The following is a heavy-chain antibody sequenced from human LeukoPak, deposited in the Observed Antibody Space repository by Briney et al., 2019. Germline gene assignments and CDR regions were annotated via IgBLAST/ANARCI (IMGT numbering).Heavy chain of an antibody. CDR3: ARGISSWYYAFDI. J-gene: IGHJ3*02. CDR1: GGSISSYY. CDR2: IYYSGST. Sequence: PSETLSLTCTVSGGSISSYYWSWIRQPPGKGLEWIGYIYYSGSTNYNPSLKSRVTISVDTSKNQFSLKLSSVTAADTAVYYCARGISSWYYAFDIWGQGTMVTVSS. V-gene: IGHV4-59*01. D-gene: IGHD6-13*01.